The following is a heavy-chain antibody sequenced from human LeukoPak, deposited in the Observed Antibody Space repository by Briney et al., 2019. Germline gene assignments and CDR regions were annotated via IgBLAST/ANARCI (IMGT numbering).Heavy chain of an antibody. V-gene: IGHV4-59*01. D-gene: IGHD3-10*02. CDR2: IYSTGDT. J-gene: IGHJ4*02. Sequence: PSETLSVTCTVSGGSITIYYRSWVRQPPLKGLEWIGYIYSTGDTSYNPSLESRVSISMDTSTHHFSLEITSVTAADTAVYRCARGSRVNDRNAFHTCSDYWGQGTLVTVSS. CDR1: GGSITIYY. CDR3: ARGSRVNDRNAFHTCSDY.